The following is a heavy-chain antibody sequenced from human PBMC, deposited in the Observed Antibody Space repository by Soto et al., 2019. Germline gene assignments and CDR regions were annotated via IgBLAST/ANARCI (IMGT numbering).Heavy chain of an antibody. J-gene: IGHJ6*02. CDR1: GFRFTTYW. CDR2: IYPGDSDI. V-gene: IGHV5-51*01. Sequence: ESLKISCQGSGFRFTTYWIAWVRQMPGKGLEWMGIIYPGDSDIRYSPSFRGQVSISADRSITTAYLQWSSLKASDTAIYYCARLAGSPSGMDVWGLGTTVTVSS. CDR3: ARLAGSPSGMDV. D-gene: IGHD6-25*01.